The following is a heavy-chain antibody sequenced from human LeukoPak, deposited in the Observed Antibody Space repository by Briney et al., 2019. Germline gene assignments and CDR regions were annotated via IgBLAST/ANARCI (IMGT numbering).Heavy chain of an antibody. Sequence: ASVKVSCKASGYTFTSNAMNWVRQAPGQGLEWMGWINTNTGNPTYAQGFTGRFVFSLDTSVSTAYLQISSLKAEDTAVYYCARDPLPSYYDILTGYVSRGGFDIWGQGTMVTVSS. CDR1: GYTFTSNA. D-gene: IGHD3-9*01. V-gene: IGHV7-4-1*02. J-gene: IGHJ3*02. CDR3: ARDPLPSYYDILTGYVSRGGFDI. CDR2: INTNTGNP.